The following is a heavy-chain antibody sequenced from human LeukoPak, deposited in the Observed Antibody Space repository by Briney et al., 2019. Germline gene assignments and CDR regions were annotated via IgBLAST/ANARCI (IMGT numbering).Heavy chain of an antibody. CDR1: GGSIRSYY. D-gene: IGHD1-26*01. Sequence: PSETLSLTCSVSGGSIRSYYWSWLRQPPGKGLEWIGYIYYSGSTNYNPSLKSRVTISVDTTKNQFSLKLSSVSAADTAVYYCASGSYYSDYWGQGTLVTVSS. V-gene: IGHV4-59*08. CDR2: IYYSGST. J-gene: IGHJ4*02. CDR3: ASGSYYSDY.